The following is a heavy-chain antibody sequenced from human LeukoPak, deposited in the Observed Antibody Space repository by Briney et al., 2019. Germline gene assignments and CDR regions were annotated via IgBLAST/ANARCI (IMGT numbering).Heavy chain of an antibody. CDR3: AKDRDYDSSGYLDY. D-gene: IGHD3-22*01. CDR2: ISGSGGST. CDR1: GFTFSSYA. J-gene: IGHJ4*02. Sequence: GGSLRLSCAASGFTFSSYAMSWVRQAPGKGLEWVSAISGSGGSTYYADSVKGWFTISRDNSKNTLFLQMNSLRVEDTAVYYCAKDRDYDSSGYLDYWGQGTLVTVSS. V-gene: IGHV3-23*01.